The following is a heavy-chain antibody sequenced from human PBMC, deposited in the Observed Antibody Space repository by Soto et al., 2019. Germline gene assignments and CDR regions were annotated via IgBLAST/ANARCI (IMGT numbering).Heavy chain of an antibody. J-gene: IGHJ6*02. V-gene: IGHV1-69*13. CDR2: IIPIFGTA. D-gene: IGHD3-3*01. CDR1: GGTFSSYA. Sequence: GASVKLSCKASGGTFSSYAISWVRQAPGQGLEWMGGIIPIFGTANYAQKFQGRVTITADESTSTAYMELSSLRSEDTAVYYCARGYDFWSGKGYYYYYYGMDVWGQGTTVTVS. CDR3: ARGYDFWSGKGYYYYYYGMDV.